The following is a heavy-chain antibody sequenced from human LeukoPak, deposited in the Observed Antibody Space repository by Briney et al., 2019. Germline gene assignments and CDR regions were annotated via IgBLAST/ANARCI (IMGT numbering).Heavy chain of an antibody. CDR1: GYTFTGYY. Sequence: ASVKVSCTASGYTFTGYYMHWVRRAPEQGLEWMGWINSNSGGTNYAQKFQGRVTMTRDTSVSTAYMELSSLRSDDTAVYYCVGQYNAYFDSWGQGTLVT. J-gene: IGHJ4*01. CDR2: INSNSGGT. D-gene: IGHD1-1*01. CDR3: VGQYNAYFDS. V-gene: IGHV1-2*02.